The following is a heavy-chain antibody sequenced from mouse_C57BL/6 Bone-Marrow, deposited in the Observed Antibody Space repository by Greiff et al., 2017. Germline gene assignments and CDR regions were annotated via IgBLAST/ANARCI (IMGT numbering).Heavy chain of an antibody. CDR1: GYTFTSYG. Sequence: QVQLQQSGAELARPGASVKLSCKASGYTFTSYGISWVKQRTGQGLEWIGEIYPRSGNTYYNEKFKGKATLTADKSSSTAYMELRSLTSEDSAVYFCARSGGKPYYYAMGYWGQGTSVTVSS. V-gene: IGHV1-81*01. CDR3: ARSGGKPYYYAMGY. D-gene: IGHD1-1*02. J-gene: IGHJ4*01. CDR2: IYPRSGNT.